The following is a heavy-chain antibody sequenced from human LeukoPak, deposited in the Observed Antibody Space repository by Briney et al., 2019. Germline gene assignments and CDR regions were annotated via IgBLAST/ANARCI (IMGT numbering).Heavy chain of an antibody. J-gene: IGHJ5*01. CDR3: AKGGLRSDWFDS. CDR2: ISVSGDST. CDR1: GFTFSSYV. Sequence: PGGSLRLSCAASGFTFSSYVMSWVRQAPGKGLEWVSVISVSGDSTYYADSVKGRFTISRDNSKNTLYMQMNSLRVEDTAVYYCAKGGLRSDWFDSWVQGTLVTVSS. D-gene: IGHD4-17*01. V-gene: IGHV3-23*01.